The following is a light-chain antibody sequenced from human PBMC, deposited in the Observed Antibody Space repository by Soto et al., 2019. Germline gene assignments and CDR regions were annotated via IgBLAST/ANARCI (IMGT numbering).Light chain of an antibody. Sequence: ETVLAQSPATLSLSPGERATLSCRASQDVNSYLAWYQQKPGQAPRLLIYGASSRATGIPDRFSGSGSGTDFTLTISSLQPEDFAVYYCQQARRFPITFGQGTRLEIK. CDR2: GAS. V-gene: IGKV3D-11*01. CDR1: QDVNSY. CDR3: QQARRFPIT. J-gene: IGKJ5*01.